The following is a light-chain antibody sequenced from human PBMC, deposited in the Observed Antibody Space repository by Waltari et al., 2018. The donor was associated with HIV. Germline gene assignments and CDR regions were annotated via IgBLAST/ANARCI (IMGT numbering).Light chain of an antibody. CDR2: DVS. CDR1: SSDVGGSNY. CDR3: SSYTSSSTLDVV. V-gene: IGLV2-14*03. J-gene: IGLJ2*01. Sequence: QSALTQPASVSGSPGQSITIPCTGTSSDVGGSNYVPWYQQHPGIAPKLMIYDVSNRPSGVSNRFSGSKSGNTASLTISGLQAEDEADYYCSSYTSSSTLDVVFGGGTKLTVL.